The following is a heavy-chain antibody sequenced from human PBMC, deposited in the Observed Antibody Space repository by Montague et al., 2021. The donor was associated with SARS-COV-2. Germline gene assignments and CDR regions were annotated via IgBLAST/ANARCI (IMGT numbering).Heavy chain of an antibody. CDR1: GGSISSSTYY. V-gene: IGHV4-39*07. CDR2: IYYSGST. D-gene: IGHD3-22*01. Sequence: SETLSLTCTVSGGSISSSTYYWGWIRQPPGKGLEWIASIYYSGSTYFNPSLKSRVAISIDTSKNQFSLKLSPVTAADTAVYYCARGPYYYDSSGRFDPWGQGVLVTVSS. J-gene: IGHJ5*02. CDR3: ARGPYYYDSSGRFDP.